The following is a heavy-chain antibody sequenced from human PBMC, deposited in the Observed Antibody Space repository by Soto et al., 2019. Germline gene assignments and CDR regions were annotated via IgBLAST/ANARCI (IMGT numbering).Heavy chain of an antibody. CDR1: GFTFSSYS. J-gene: IGHJ6*03. CDR3: SVAADDYQYYYMDV. Sequence: GGSLRLSCAASGFTFSSYSMNWVRQAPGKGLEWVSSISSSSSYIYYADSVKGRFTISRDNAKNSLYLQMNSLRAEDTAVYYCSVAADDYQYYYMDVWGQGTTVTVSS. V-gene: IGHV3-21*01. D-gene: IGHD2-2*01. CDR2: ISSSSSYI.